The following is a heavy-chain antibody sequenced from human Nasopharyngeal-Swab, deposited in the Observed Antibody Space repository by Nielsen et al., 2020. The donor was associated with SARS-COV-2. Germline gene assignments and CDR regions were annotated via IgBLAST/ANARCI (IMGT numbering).Heavy chain of an antibody. V-gene: IGHV3-66*01. D-gene: IGHD6-13*01. Sequence: ETLSLTCAVSGGSIRSGGYSWSWVRQAPGKGLEWLAVIYRGGSAHYADSVKGRFTLSRDNSKNTVYLQMNNLRAEDTAVYYCARDYGAAAGYWGQGTLVTVSS. CDR3: ARDYGAAAGY. J-gene: IGHJ4*02. CDR1: GGSIRSGGYS. CDR2: IYRGGSA.